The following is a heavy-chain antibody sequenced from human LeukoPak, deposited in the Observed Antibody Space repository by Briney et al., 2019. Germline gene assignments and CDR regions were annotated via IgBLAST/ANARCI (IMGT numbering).Heavy chain of an antibody. Sequence: SETLSLTCTVSGGSISSSSYYWGWIRQPPGKGLEWIGTIYYSGSTYYNPSLKSRVTISVDTSKNQFSLNLTSVTAADTAVYYCARVRTTVVTKYWYFDLWGRGTLVTVSS. V-gene: IGHV4-39*07. J-gene: IGHJ2*01. CDR1: GGSISSSSYY. CDR2: IYYSGST. D-gene: IGHD4-23*01. CDR3: ARVRTTVVTKYWYFDL.